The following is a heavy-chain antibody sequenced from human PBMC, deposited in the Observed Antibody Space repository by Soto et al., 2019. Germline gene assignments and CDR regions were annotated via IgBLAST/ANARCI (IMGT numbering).Heavy chain of an antibody. D-gene: IGHD1-1*01. CDR2: TYYRSKWYN. CDR1: GDSVSSNSAA. CDR3: ARDASYNWNDGDYFDY. Sequence: SQTLSLTCAISGDSVSSNSAAWNWIRQSPSRGLEWLGRTYYRSKWYNDYAVSVKSRITINPDTSKNQFSLQLNSVTPEDTAVYYCARDASYNWNDGDYFDYWGQGTLVTVSS. J-gene: IGHJ4*02. V-gene: IGHV6-1*01.